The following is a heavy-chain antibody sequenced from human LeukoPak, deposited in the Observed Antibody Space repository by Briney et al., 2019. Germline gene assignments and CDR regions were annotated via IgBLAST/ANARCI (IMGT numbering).Heavy chain of an antibody. Sequence: SQTLSLTCTISGDSVSSNSAAWTWIRQSPSRGHECLGRTYYRSKWYNDYSVTVKSRITINPDTSKNQFSLKLSSVTAADTAVYYCAMSSRVAGTHYFDYWGQGTLVTVSS. CDR1: GDSVSSNSAA. V-gene: IGHV6-1*01. J-gene: IGHJ4*02. CDR2: TYYRSKWYN. CDR3: AMSSRVAGTHYFDY. D-gene: IGHD6-19*01.